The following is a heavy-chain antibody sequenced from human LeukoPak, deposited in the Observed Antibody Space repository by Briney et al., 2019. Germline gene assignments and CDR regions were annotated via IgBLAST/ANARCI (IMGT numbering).Heavy chain of an antibody. J-gene: IGHJ4*02. Sequence: PSETLSLTCAVSGGSISSDFWWSWVRQPPGKGLEWIGEIYHSGGTNYNPSLKSRVTVSVDTSKNQFSLKLSSVTAADTAVYYCAREYCSGGSCYSGFEYWGQGTLVTVSS. D-gene: IGHD2-15*01. CDR3: AREYCSGGSCYSGFEY. V-gene: IGHV4-4*02. CDR2: IYHSGGT. CDR1: GGSISSDFW.